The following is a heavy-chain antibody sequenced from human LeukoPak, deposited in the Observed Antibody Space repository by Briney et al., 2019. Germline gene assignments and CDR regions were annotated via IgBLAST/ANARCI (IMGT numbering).Heavy chain of an antibody. CDR2: ISYDGTNK. CDR1: GFTFSSYA. J-gene: IGHJ3*02. V-gene: IGHV3-30-3*01. D-gene: IGHD3-9*01. CDR3: WVRYSPDAFDI. Sequence: PGRSLRLSCAASGFTFSSYAMHWVRQAPGKGLEWVAVISYDGTNKNYADSVKGRFTISRDNSKNTLYLQMNSLRAEDTAVYYCWVRYSPDAFDIWGQGTMVTVSS.